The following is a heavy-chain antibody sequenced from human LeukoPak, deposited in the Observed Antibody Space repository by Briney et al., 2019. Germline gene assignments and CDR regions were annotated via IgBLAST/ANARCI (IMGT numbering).Heavy chain of an antibody. CDR2: IYPGDSDT. D-gene: IGHD6-13*01. CDR3: ASPSPSPNTAAGPRDDAFDI. CDR1: GYSFTSYW. V-gene: IGHV5-51*01. Sequence: GESLKISCKGSGYSFTSYWIGWVRQMPGKGLEWMGIIYPGDSDTRYSPSFQGQVTISADKSISTAYLQWSSLKASDTAMYYCASPSPSPNTAAGPRDDAFDIWGQGTMVTVSS. J-gene: IGHJ3*02.